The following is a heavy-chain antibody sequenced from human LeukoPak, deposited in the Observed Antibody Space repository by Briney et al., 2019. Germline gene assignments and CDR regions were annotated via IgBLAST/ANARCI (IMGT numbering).Heavy chain of an antibody. D-gene: IGHD5-12*01. V-gene: IGHV4-61*02. Sequence: SETLSLTCTVSGGSISSGSYYWSWIRQPAGKGLEWIGRIYTSGSTNYNPSLKSRVTISVDTSKNQFSLKLSSVTAADTAVYYCARGGLVATILSPVGDFDYWGQGTLVTVSS. J-gene: IGHJ4*02. CDR3: ARGGLVATILSPVGDFDY. CDR1: GGSISSGSYY. CDR2: IYTSGST.